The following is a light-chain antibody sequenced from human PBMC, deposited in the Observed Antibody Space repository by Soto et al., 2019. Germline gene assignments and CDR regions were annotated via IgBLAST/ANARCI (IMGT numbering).Light chain of an antibody. J-gene: IGLJ1*01. V-gene: IGLV2-11*01. CDR2: DVS. CDR3: CSYAGSYKGYV. Sequence: QSALTQTRSVSGSPGQSVTNSCTGTSSDVGGYNYVSWYQQHPGKAPKFMIYDVSKRPSGVPDRFAGSKSGNTCSLTISGLQCEDEADYYCCSYAGSYKGYVFGTGTKLTVL. CDR1: SSDVGGYNY.